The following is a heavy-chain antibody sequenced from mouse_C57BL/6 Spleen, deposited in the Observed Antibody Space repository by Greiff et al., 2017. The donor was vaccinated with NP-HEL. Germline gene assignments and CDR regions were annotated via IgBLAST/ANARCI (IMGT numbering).Heavy chain of an antibody. D-gene: IGHD2-5*01. V-gene: IGHV1-18*01. Sequence: EVQLQQSGPELVKPGASVKIPCKASGYTFTDYNMDWVKQSHGKSLEWIGDINPNNGGTNYNQKFKGKATLTVDKSSSTAYMELRSLTSEDTAVYYCARSDYSNWFAYWGQGTLVTVSA. CDR2: INPNNGGT. J-gene: IGHJ3*01. CDR3: ARSDYSNWFAY. CDR1: GYTFTDYN.